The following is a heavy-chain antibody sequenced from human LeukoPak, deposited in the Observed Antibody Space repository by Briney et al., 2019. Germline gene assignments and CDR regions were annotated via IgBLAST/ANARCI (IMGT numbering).Heavy chain of an antibody. CDR2: IYTSGST. Sequence: PSETLSLTCTVSGGSISSYYWSWIRQPAGKGLEWIGRIYTSGSTNYNPSLKSRVTMSVDTSKNQFSLKLSSVTAADTAVYYCARESPYCSGGSCQNYHYGMDVWGQGTTVTVSS. V-gene: IGHV4-4*07. J-gene: IGHJ6*02. CDR3: ARESPYCSGGSCQNYHYGMDV. CDR1: GGSISSYY. D-gene: IGHD2-15*01.